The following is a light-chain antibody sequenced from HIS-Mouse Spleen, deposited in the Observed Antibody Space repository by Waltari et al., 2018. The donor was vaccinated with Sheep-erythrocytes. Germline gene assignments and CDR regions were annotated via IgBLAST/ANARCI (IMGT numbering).Light chain of an antibody. V-gene: IGLV2-8*01. CDR1: SSDVGGSNY. CDR3: SSYAGSNNWV. Sequence: QSALTQPPSASGSPGPSVTISCPGTSSDVGGSNYVSWYQQHPGKAPKLMIYEVSKRPSGVPDRFSGSKSGNTASLTVSGLQAEDEADYYCSSYAGSNNWVFGGGTKLTVL. CDR2: EVS. J-gene: IGLJ3*02.